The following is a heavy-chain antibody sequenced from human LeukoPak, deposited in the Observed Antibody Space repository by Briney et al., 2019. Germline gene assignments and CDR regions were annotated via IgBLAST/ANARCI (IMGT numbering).Heavy chain of an antibody. Sequence: PSETLSLTCTVSGGSISSYYWSWIRQPPGKGLEWIGYIYSSGSTNYNPSLESRVTISEDTSKNQFSLKPSSVTAADTAVYYCARRSWYVDYWGQGTLVTVSS. CDR2: IYSSGST. D-gene: IGHD6-13*01. V-gene: IGHV4-59*08. J-gene: IGHJ4*02. CDR3: ARRSWYVDY. CDR1: GGSISSYY.